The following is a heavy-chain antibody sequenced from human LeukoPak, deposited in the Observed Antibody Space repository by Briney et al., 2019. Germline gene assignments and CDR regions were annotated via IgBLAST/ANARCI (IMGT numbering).Heavy chain of an antibody. J-gene: IGHJ6*04. CDR2: ISYDGSNK. V-gene: IGHV3-30-3*01. Sequence: GGSLRLSCAASGFTFSSYTMHWVRQAPGKGLEWVALISYDGSNKFYADSVKGRFTISRDNSKNTLYLQMNSLRAEDTAVYYCARDLYIVVVPFLCGMDVWGKGTTVTVSS. CDR1: GFTFSSYT. CDR3: ARDLYIVVVPFLCGMDV. D-gene: IGHD2-2*01.